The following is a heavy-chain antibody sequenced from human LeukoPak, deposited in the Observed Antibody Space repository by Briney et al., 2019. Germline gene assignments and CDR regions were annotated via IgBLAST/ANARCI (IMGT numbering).Heavy chain of an antibody. J-gene: IGHJ6*03. V-gene: IGHV4-39*01. CDR2: IYYSGST. CDR3: ASQTQYSSGWYSYYYYYMDV. D-gene: IGHD6-19*01. Sequence: SETLSLTCTVSGGSISSSSYYWGWIRQPPGKGLEWIGSIYYSGSTYYNPSLKSRVTISVDTSKNQFSLKLSSVTAADTAVYYCASQTQYSSGWYSYYYYYMDVWGKGTTVTISS. CDR1: GGSISSSSYY.